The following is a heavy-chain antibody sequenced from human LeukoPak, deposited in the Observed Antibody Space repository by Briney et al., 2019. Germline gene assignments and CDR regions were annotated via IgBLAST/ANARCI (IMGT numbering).Heavy chain of an antibody. J-gene: IGHJ6*02. CDR2: ISAYNGYT. CDR1: GYMFTSYG. D-gene: IGHD5-18*01. CDR3: ARDSAIELWFCEDRAKDHYYYHMDV. V-gene: IGHV1-18*01. Sequence: ASVKVSCKASGYMFTSYGISWVRQAPGQVLEWMGWISAYNGYTQYAQKVQGRVTMTTDTSTSTAYMELGSLRSDDTAVYYCARDSAIELWFCEDRAKDHYYYHMDVWGQGTTVTVSS.